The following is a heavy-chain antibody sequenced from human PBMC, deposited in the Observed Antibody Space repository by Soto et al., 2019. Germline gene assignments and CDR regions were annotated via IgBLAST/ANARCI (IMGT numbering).Heavy chain of an antibody. Sequence: PSETLSLTCAVYGGSFSGYYWSWIRQPPGKGLEWIGEINHSGSTNYNPSLKSRVTISVDTSKNQFSLKLSSVTAADTAVYYCARGRGYCSSTSCSKSPNWFDPWGQGTLVTVSS. D-gene: IGHD2-2*01. CDR1: GGSFSGYY. CDR2: INHSGST. J-gene: IGHJ5*02. CDR3: ARGRGYCSSTSCSKSPNWFDP. V-gene: IGHV4-34*01.